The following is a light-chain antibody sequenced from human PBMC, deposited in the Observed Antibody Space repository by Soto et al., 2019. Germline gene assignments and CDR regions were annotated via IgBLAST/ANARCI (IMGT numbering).Light chain of an antibody. CDR2: SNN. CDR3: AAWDDSLNGFYV. Sequence: QSVLTQPPSASGTPGQRVTISCSGSSSNIGSNTVNWYQQLPGTAPKLLIYSNNQRPSGVPDRFSGSKSGTSASLAISGLQCEDEADYYCAAWDDSLNGFYVFGAWTKVTVI. CDR1: SSNIGSNT. V-gene: IGLV1-44*01. J-gene: IGLJ1*01.